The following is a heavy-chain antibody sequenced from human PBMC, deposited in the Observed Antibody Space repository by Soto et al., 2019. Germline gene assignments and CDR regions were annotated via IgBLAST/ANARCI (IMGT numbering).Heavy chain of an antibody. CDR3: ARNSDYGSYFDL. Sequence: QVRLEESGPGLVKPSETLSLTCNVSGASIINHYWSWIRQPPGKALEWVAFVHYSGTTNYNPSLESRVLISVDTSKNQFSLKVTSVTAADTAVYFCARNSDYGSYFDLWGRGTLVTVSS. D-gene: IGHD4-17*01. CDR2: VHYSGTT. J-gene: IGHJ2*01. CDR1: GASIINHY. V-gene: IGHV4-59*11.